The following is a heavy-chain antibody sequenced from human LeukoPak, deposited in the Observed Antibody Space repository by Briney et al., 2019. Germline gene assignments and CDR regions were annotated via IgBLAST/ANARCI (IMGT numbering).Heavy chain of an antibody. D-gene: IGHD3-9*01. CDR3: ARWGLPRNRILTGYLSYFDY. V-gene: IGHV4-39*01. Sequence: SETLSLTCTVSGASISSSSYYWGWIRQPPGKGLEWIGSIYYSGSTYYNPSLKSRVTISVDTSKNQFSLKLSSVTAADTAVYYCARWGLPRNRILTGYLSYFDYWGQGTLVTVSS. CDR1: GASISSSSYY. J-gene: IGHJ4*02. CDR2: IYYSGST.